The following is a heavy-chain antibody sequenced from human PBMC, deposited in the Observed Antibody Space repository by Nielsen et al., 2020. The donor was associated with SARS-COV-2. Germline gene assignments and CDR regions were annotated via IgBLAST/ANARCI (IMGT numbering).Heavy chain of an antibody. V-gene: IGHV1-2*06. J-gene: IGHJ5*02. D-gene: IGHD6-13*01. Sequence: ASVKVSCKASGYTFTGYYMHWVRQAPGQGLEWMGRINPNSGGTNYAQKFQGRVTMTRDTSISTAYMELSSLRSEDTAVYYCATAPGIAAATTGWFDPWGQGTLVTVSS. CDR1: GYTFTGYY. CDR3: ATAPGIAAATTGWFDP. CDR2: INPNSGGT.